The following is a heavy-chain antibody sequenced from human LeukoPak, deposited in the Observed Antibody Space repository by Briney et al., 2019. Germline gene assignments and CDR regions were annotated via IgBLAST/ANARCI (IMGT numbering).Heavy chain of an antibody. CDR2: IRGSGGST. CDR3: AKGINSFFFDY. Sequence: PGGSLRLSCAASGFTFSSFAMSWVRQAPGKGLEWVSAIRGSGGSTNYADSVKGRFTISRDNSKNMLYLQMNSLRAEDTAVYYCAKGINSFFFDYWGRGTLVTVSS. CDR1: GFTFSSFA. D-gene: IGHD2/OR15-2a*01. V-gene: IGHV3-23*01. J-gene: IGHJ4*02.